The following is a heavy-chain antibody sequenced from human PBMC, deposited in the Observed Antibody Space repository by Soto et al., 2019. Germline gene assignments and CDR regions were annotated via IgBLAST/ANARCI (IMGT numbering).Heavy chain of an antibody. CDR3: ASGGEGSIAVAG. CDR1: GGSISGSSYY. CDR2: IYYTGRT. J-gene: IGHJ4*02. D-gene: IGHD6-19*01. V-gene: IGHV4-39*01. Sequence: QLQLQESGPGLVKPSETLSLTCTVSGGSISGSSYYWGWIRQPPGKGLEWIGAIYYTGRTYYKPSLKSRVTISVDTSKNQFSVKLNSVSAADTAVYYCASGGEGSIAVAGWGQGTLVTVSS.